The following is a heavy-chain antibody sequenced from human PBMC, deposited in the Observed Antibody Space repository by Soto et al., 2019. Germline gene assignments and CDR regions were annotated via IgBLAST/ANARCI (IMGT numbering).Heavy chain of an antibody. D-gene: IGHD3-16*01. CDR3: VRVGLNRNYDFDF. Sequence: QVQLVQSGAEVKKPGASVKVSCKASGYTFNSYYIHCVRQAPGQGLEWMGWINPNSDVTGYAQSFQGRVTMTRDMSMTTAYMDLTRLRSDDTAVYYCVRVGLNRNYDFDFWGQGTLITVSS. CDR2: INPNSDVT. V-gene: IGHV1-2*02. CDR1: GYTFNSYY. J-gene: IGHJ4*02.